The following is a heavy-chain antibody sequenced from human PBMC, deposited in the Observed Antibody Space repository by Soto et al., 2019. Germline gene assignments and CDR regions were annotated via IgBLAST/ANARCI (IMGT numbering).Heavy chain of an antibody. V-gene: IGHV3-30*18. D-gene: IGHD6-13*01. J-gene: IGHJ6*02. CDR1: GFTFSSYG. CDR2: ISYDGSNK. Sequence: GGSLRLSCAASGFTFSSYGMHWVRQAPGKGLEWVAVISYDGSNKYYADSVKGRFTISRDNSKNTLYLQMNSLRAEDTAVYYCAKDVAAAGTGYYYGMDVWRQGTTVTVSS. CDR3: AKDVAAAGTGYYYGMDV.